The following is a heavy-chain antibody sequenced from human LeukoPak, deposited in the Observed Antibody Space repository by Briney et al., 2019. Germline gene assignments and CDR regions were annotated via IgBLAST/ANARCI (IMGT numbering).Heavy chain of an antibody. CDR1: GFTFSSYA. Sequence: GGSLRLSCGASGFTFSSYAMSWVRQTPGRGLEWVAGVSPSGGRTLYADSVEGRFAISRDNSNDTVYLQLSSLRAEDSALYYCAKVRGVYCSSPACYYYDSWGQGTPVTVSS. CDR2: VSPSGGRT. D-gene: IGHD2-2*01. V-gene: IGHV3-23*01. J-gene: IGHJ4*02. CDR3: AKVRGVYCSSPACYYYDS.